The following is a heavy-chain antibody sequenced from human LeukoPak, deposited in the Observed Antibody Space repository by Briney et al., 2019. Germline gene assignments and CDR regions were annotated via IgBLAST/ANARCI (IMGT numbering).Heavy chain of an antibody. J-gene: IGHJ5*02. D-gene: IGHD1-1*01. Sequence: SETLSLTCAVYGGSFSGYYWSWIRQPPGKGLEWIGEINHSGSTNYNPSLKSRVTISVDASKNQFSLKLSSVTAADTAVYYCARGEYTSNWFDPWGQGTLVTVSS. V-gene: IGHV4-34*01. CDR1: GGSFSGYY. CDR2: INHSGST. CDR3: ARGEYTSNWFDP.